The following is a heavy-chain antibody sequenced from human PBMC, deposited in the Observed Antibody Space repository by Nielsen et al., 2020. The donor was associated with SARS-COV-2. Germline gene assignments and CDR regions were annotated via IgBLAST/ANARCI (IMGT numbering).Heavy chain of an antibody. V-gene: IGHV3-15*01. D-gene: IGHD5-24*01. CDR3: TTARDGYNR. Sequence: GESLKISCAASGFTFSSYSMNWVRQAPGKGLEWVGRIKSKTDGGTTDYAAPVKGRFTISRDDSKNTLYLQMNSLKTEDTAVYYCTTARDGYNRWGQGTLVTVSS. CDR1: GFTFSSYS. CDR2: IKSKTDGGTT. J-gene: IGHJ4*02.